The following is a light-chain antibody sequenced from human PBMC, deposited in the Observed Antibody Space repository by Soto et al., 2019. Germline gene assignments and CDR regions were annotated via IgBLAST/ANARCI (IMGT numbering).Light chain of an antibody. CDR2: AAS. CDR3: QQVNSYPYT. CDR1: QGISSY. J-gene: IGKJ2*01. Sequence: IQLTQSPSSLSASVGDRVTITCRASQGISSYLAWYQQIPGQAPKLLIYAASTLQGGVPSRFSGSGSGTDFTLAISSLQPEDFATYYCQQVNSYPYTFGQGTNLEIK. V-gene: IGKV1-9*01.